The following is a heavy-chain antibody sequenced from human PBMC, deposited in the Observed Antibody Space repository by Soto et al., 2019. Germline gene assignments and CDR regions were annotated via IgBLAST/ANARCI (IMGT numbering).Heavy chain of an antibody. CDR1: GFTFSSYA. V-gene: IGHV3-64D*08. CDR2: ISSNGGST. D-gene: IGHD1-26*01. CDR3: VKVGPSSGSYYTY. J-gene: IGHJ4*02. Sequence: GGSLRLSCSASGFTFSSYAMHWVRQAPGKGLEYVSAISSNGGSTYYADSVKGRFTISRDNSKNTLYLQMSSLRAEDTAVYYCVKVGPSSGSYYTYWGQGTLVTVSS.